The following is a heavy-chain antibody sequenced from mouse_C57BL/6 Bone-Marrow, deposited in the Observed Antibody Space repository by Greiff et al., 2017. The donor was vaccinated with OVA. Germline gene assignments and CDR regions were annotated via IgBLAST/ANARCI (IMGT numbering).Heavy chain of an antibody. Sequence: EVQRVESGGGLVQPGGSLKLSCAASGFTFSDYYMYWVRQTPEKRLEWVAYISNGGGSTYYTDTVKGRFTISRDNAKNTLYLQMSRLKSDDTAMYYCARHYYGSSYGYWGQGTTLTVSS. J-gene: IGHJ2*01. CDR2: ISNGGGST. CDR3: ARHYYGSSYGY. D-gene: IGHD1-1*01. CDR1: GFTFSDYY. V-gene: IGHV5-12*01.